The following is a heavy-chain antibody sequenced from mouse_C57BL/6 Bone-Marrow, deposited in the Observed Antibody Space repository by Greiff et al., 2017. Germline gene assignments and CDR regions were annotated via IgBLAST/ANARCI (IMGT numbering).Heavy chain of an antibody. CDR3: SRSKNGDSWFAY. J-gene: IGHJ3*01. V-gene: IGHV1-54*01. D-gene: IGHD4-1*01. CDR2: INPGSGGT. CDR1: GYAFTNYL. Sequence: QVQLQQSGAELVRPGTSVKVSCMASGYAFTNYLIEWVKQRPGQGLEWIGVINPGSGGTNYNEKFKGKATLTADKSSSSAYLQLSSLTSEDSAVYFCSRSKNGDSWFAYWGQGTLVTVSA.